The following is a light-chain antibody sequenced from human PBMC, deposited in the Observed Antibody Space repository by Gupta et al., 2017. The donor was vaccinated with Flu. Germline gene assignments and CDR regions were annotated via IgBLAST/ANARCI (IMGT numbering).Light chain of an antibody. J-gene: IGLJ3*02. V-gene: IGLV2-14*01. Sequence: ITISCTGTISDIGGFDYVSWYQQHPGKAPKLMIYAVSRRPSGVSNRFSGSKSGNTASLTISGLQAEDEAHYFCNSFTSSTTPGVFGGGTKLTVL. CDR3: NSFTSSTTPGV. CDR2: AVS. CDR1: ISDIGGFDY.